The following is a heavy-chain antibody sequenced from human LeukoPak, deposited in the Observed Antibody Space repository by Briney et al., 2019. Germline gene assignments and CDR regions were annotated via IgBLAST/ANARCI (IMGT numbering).Heavy chain of an antibody. J-gene: IGHJ4*02. Sequence: PGGSPRLSCAASGFTFSSYEMNWVRRAPGKGLEWVSYISSSGSTIYYADSVKGRFTISRDNAKNSLYLQMNSLRAEDTAVYYCARSTLVDIVATATTPFDYWGQGTLVTVSS. CDR2: ISSSGSTI. D-gene: IGHD5-12*01. V-gene: IGHV3-48*03. CDR1: GFTFSSYE. CDR3: ARSTLVDIVATATTPFDY.